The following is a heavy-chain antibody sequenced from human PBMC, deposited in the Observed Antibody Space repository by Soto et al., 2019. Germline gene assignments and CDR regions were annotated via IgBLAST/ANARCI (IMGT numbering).Heavy chain of an antibody. V-gene: IGHV3-49*03. CDR3: TRDSDYYDFWSGYGYYYYGMDV. J-gene: IGHJ6*02. CDR1: GFTFGDYA. D-gene: IGHD3-3*01. Sequence: GGSLRLSCTASGFTFGDYAMSWFRQAPGKGLEWVGFIRSKAYGGTTEYAASVKGRFTISRDDSKSIAYLQMNSLKTEDTAVYYCTRDSDYYDFWSGYGYYYYGMDVWGQGTTVTVYS. CDR2: IRSKAYGGTT.